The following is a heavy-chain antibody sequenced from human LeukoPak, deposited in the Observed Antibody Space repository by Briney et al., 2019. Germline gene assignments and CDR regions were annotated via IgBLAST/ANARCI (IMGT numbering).Heavy chain of an antibody. V-gene: IGHV3-21*01. CDR2: ISSSSSYI. D-gene: IGHD2-2*01. Sequence: AGGSLRLSCAASGFTFSSYSMNWVRQAPGKGLEWVSSISSSSSYIYYADSVKGRFTISRDNAKNSLYLQMNSLRAEDTAVYYCARELGGYCSSTSCLVPYIDYWGQETLVTVSS. CDR1: GFTFSSYS. J-gene: IGHJ4*02. CDR3: ARELGGYCSSTSCLVPYIDY.